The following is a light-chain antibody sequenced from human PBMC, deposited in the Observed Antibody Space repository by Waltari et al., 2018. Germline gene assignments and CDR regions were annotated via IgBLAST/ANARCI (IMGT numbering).Light chain of an antibody. CDR2: AAS. V-gene: IGKV3-20*01. CDR3: QNHERLPAT. CDR1: PGISKY. J-gene: IGKJ1*01. Sequence: VLTQSPGTLSLSPGERATLSCRASPGISKYLVWYQQRPGHAPRLLIYAASTRATGIPDRFSGSGFGTDFTLTISRLEPEEFAMYYCQNHERLPATFGQGTKVEIK.